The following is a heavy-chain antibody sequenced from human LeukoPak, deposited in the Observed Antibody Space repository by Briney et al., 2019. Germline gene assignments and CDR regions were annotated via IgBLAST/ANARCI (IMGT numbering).Heavy chain of an antibody. V-gene: IGHV1-46*01. D-gene: IGHD3-10*01. CDR3: ARGFGYYGSGSYSHFDY. CDR1: GYTFTSYY. Sequence: ASVKVSCKASGYTFTSYYMHWVRQAPGQGLEWMGIINPSGGSTSYAQKFQGRVTMTRDTSTSTVYMELSSLRSEDTAVYYCARGFGYYGSGSYSHFDYWGQGTLVTVSS. CDR2: INPSGGST. J-gene: IGHJ4*02.